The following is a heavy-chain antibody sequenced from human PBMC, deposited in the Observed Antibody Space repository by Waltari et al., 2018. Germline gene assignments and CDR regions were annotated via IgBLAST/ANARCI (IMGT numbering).Heavy chain of an antibody. V-gene: IGHV3-66*02. Sequence: EVHLVESGGGLVQPGGSLRLSCAVAGFNVNIYYMHWVRQAPGKGLEWVSVINLGGDTYYGDSVKGRFTISRDNSKNTLDLQVNSLRSDDTAVYFCARGRGFIIDTWGHGTLVTVSS. CDR2: INLGGDT. CDR1: GFNVNIYY. J-gene: IGHJ5*01. D-gene: IGHD3-10*01. CDR3: ARGRGFIIDT.